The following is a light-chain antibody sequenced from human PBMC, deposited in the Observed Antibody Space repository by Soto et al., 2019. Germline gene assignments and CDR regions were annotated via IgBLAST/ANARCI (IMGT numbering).Light chain of an antibody. CDR1: QSVSSN. Sequence: EIVMTQSPATLSVSPGERATLSCRASQSVSSNLAWYQQKPGQAPRLLIYGASTRATGIPARFSGSGSGTEFTLTISSLHSEDFAVCYCQQYNNWPFTFGGGTKVEIK. V-gene: IGKV3-15*01. CDR2: GAS. CDR3: QQYNNWPFT. J-gene: IGKJ4*01.